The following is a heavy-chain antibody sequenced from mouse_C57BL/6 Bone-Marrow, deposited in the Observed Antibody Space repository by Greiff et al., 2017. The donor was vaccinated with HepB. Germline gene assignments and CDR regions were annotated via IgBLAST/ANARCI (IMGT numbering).Heavy chain of an antibody. D-gene: IGHD1-1*01. CDR2: IYPGSGST. CDR1: GYTFTSYW. J-gene: IGHJ2*01. Sequence: QVQLQQPGAELEKPGASVKMSCKASGYTFTSYWITWVKQRPGQGLEWIGDIYPGSGSTNYNEKFKSKATLTVDTSSSTAYMQLSSLTSEDSAVYYCARSRITTVVATDYWGQGTTLTVSS. V-gene: IGHV1-55*01. CDR3: ARSRITTVVATDY.